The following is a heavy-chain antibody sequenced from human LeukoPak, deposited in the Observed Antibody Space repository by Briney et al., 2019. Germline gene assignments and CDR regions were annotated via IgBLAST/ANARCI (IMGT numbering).Heavy chain of an antibody. D-gene: IGHD6-13*01. CDR2: INPNSGGT. Sequence: EASVKVSCKASGYTFTGYYMHWLRQAPGQGLEWMGRINPNSGGTNYAQKFQGRVTMTRDTSISTAYMELSRLRSDDTAVYYCARVPYSSSWYRSPHFDYWGQGTLVTVSS. CDR3: ARVPYSSSWYRSPHFDY. V-gene: IGHV1-2*02. CDR1: GYTFTGYY. J-gene: IGHJ4*02.